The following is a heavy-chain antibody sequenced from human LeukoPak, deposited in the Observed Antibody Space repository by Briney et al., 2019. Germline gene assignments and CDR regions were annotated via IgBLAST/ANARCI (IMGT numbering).Heavy chain of an antibody. D-gene: IGHD6-19*01. CDR1: GGSISSSSYY. J-gene: IGHJ4*02. V-gene: IGHV3-66*01. CDR2: IYSGGDT. Sequence: PSETLSLTCTVSGGSISSSSYYWGWIRQPPGKGLEWVSVIYSGGDTYYADSVKGRFTISRDNSKNMIYLEMISLKAEDTAVYYCAKERNLEIAVAGTIFHYWGQGTLVTVSS. CDR3: AKERNLEIAVAGTIFHY.